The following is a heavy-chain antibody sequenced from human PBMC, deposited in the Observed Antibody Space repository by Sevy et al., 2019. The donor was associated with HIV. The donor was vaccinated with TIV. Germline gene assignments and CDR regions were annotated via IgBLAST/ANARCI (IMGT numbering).Heavy chain of an antibody. Sequence: GESLKISCAASGFTFSSYAMSWVRQAPGKGLEWVSAISGSGGSTYYADSVKGRFTISRDNSKNTLYPQMNSLRAEDTAVSYCAKVMEVGATSFETRYYFDYWGQGTLVTVSS. CDR2: ISGSGGST. CDR1: GFTFSSYA. CDR3: AKVMEVGATSFETRYYFDY. D-gene: IGHD1-26*01. J-gene: IGHJ4*02. V-gene: IGHV3-23*01.